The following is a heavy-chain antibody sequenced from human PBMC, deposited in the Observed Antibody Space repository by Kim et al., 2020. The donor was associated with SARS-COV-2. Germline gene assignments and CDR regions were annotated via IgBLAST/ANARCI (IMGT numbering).Heavy chain of an antibody. D-gene: IGHD3-22*01. CDR2: ISYDGSNK. V-gene: IGHV3-33*05. CDR3: ARGGNYDSSGYIDY. Sequence: GGSLRLSCAASGFTFSSYGMHWVRQAPGKGLEWVAVISYDGSNKYYADSVKGRFTISRDNSENTLYLQMNSLRSEDTAVYYCARGGNYDSSGYIDYWGQGALVTVSS. CDR1: GFTFSSYG. J-gene: IGHJ4*02.